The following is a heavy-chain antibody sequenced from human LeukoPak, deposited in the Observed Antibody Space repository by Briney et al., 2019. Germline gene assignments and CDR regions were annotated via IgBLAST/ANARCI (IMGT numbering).Heavy chain of an antibody. Sequence: PGGSLRLSCAASGFTFSSYVMSCVCQAPGKGLAWGSAISGSGGSTYYADSVKSRFTISRDNSKNTVYLQMNSLRVEDTAVYYCASRGFSYGSFDYWGQGTLVTVSS. CDR2: ISGSGGST. CDR3: ASRGFSYGSFDY. D-gene: IGHD5-18*01. V-gene: IGHV3-23*01. CDR1: GFTFSSYV. J-gene: IGHJ4*02.